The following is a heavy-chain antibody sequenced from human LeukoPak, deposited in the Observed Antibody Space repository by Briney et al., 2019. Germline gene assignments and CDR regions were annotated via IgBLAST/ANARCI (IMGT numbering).Heavy chain of an antibody. CDR1: GYTFTDYY. CDR3: ATSGGTSGPELDY. V-gene: IGHV1-2*02. D-gene: IGHD3-3*01. CDR2: INPNSGGT. J-gene: IGHJ4*02. Sequence: ASVKVSCKASGYTFTDYYLHWVRQAPGQGLEWMGWINPNSGGTNYAQKFQGRVTMTRDTSISTAYMEVSRMTSDDTAVYYCATSGGTSGPELDYWGQGTLVTVSS.